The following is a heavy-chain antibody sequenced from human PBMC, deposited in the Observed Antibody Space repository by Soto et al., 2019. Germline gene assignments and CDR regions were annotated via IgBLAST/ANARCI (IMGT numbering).Heavy chain of an antibody. CDR2: IWSGGSDK. Sequence: QAQLVESGGGVVQPGRSLRLSCAASGFAFSSYGMHWVRQAPGKGLEWVTVIWSGGSDKYYADSVKGRFTISRDNSKNTLYLQMNSLRAEDTAVYYCARVYGSGTYPIDYWGQGTLVTVSS. CDR3: ARVYGSGTYPIDY. CDR1: GFAFSSYG. V-gene: IGHV3-33*01. J-gene: IGHJ4*02. D-gene: IGHD3-10*01.